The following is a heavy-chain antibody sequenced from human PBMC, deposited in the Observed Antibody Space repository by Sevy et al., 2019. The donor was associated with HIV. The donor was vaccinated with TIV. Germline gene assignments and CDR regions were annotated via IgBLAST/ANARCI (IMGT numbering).Heavy chain of an antibody. CDR2: ISGSGGST. V-gene: IGHV3-23*01. CDR3: AKEPDLLLWFREPPDY. D-gene: IGHD3-10*01. CDR1: GFTFSNYA. J-gene: IGHJ4*02. Sequence: GGSLRLSCAASGFTFSNYAMNWVRQAPGKGLEWVSAISGSGGSTYYADSVKGRFTISRDNSKNTLYLQMNSLRAEDTAVYYCAKEPDLLLWFREPPDYWGQGTLVTVSS.